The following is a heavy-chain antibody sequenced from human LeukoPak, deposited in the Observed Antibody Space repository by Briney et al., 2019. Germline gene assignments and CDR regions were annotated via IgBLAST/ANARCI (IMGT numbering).Heavy chain of an antibody. Sequence: GGSLRLSCAASGFAFSKYGMHWVRQAPGKGLEWVANIKEDGSVRQYVDSVKGRFTISRDNAKNSLYLQMNSLRAEDTAVYYCLAESSTSYEGYWGQGTLVTVSS. CDR3: LAESSTSYEGY. J-gene: IGHJ4*02. D-gene: IGHD6-6*01. CDR1: GFAFSKYG. CDR2: IKEDGSVR. V-gene: IGHV3-7*01.